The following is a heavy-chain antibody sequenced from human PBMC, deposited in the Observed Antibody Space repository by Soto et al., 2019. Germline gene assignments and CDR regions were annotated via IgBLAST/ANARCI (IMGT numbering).Heavy chain of an antibody. V-gene: IGHV4-59*01. CDR2: IYYSGST. Sequence: KPSETLSLTCTVSGGSISSYYWSWIRQPPGKGLEWIGYIYYSGSTNYNPSLKSRVTISVDTSKNQFSLKLSSVTAADTAVYYCARAAIAAAGRSYYGMDVWGQGTTVTVSS. CDR3: ARAAIAAAGRSYYGMDV. D-gene: IGHD6-13*01. CDR1: GGSISSYY. J-gene: IGHJ6*02.